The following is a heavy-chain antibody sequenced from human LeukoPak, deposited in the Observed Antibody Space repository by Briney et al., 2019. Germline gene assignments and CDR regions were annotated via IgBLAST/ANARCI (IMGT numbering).Heavy chain of an antibody. D-gene: IGHD2/OR15-2a*01. CDR2: IYYSGST. Sequence: SETLSLTCTVSGGSISSANFYWGWIRQPPGKGLDWIGCIYYSGSTYYNSSLKSRATISVDTSKNQFSLKLSSVTAADTAVYYCARLLLSAGWFDPWGQGTLVTVSS. V-gene: IGHV4-39*01. CDR1: GGSISSANFY. J-gene: IGHJ5*02. CDR3: ARLLLSAGWFDP.